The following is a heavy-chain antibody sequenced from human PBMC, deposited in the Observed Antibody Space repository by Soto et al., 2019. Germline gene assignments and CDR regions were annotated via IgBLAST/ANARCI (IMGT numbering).Heavy chain of an antibody. D-gene: IGHD3-3*01. CDR1: GGSFSGYY. V-gene: IGHV4-34*01. J-gene: IGHJ6*02. CDR2: INHSGST. Sequence: SETLSLTCAVYGGSFSGYYWSWIRQPPGKXLEWIGEINHSGSTNYNPSLKSRVTISVDTSKNQFSLKLSSVTAADTAVYYCARSLRGYYPPLNYYGMDVWGQGTTVTVCS. CDR3: ARSLRGYYPPLNYYGMDV.